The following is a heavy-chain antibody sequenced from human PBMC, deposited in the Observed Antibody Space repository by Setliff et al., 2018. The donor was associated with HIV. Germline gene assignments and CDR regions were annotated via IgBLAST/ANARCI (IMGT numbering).Heavy chain of an antibody. J-gene: IGHJ4*02. CDR3: ASFRTDYADPPN. CDR2: IYTSGRT. V-gene: IGHV4-61*09. Sequence: KTSETLSLTCTVSGGSISSGSYYWSWIRQPAEKGLEWIGHIYTSGRTNYNPSLKSRLAISLDTSKNQFSLNLTSVTAADTAVYFCASFRTDYADPPNWGQGTLVTVSS. D-gene: IGHD2-2*01. CDR1: GGSISSGSYY.